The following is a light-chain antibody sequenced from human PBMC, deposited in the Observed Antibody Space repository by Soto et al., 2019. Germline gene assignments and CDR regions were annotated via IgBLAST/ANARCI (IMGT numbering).Light chain of an antibody. CDR3: ETWHSNTRV. J-gene: IGLJ3*02. CDR1: SGHSSYI. V-gene: IGLV4-60*02. Sequence: QSVLTQSSSASASLGSSVKLTCTLSSGHSSYIIAWHQQQPGKAPRYLMKLEGSGSYNKGSGVPDRFSGSSSGADRYLTISNLQFEDEADYYCETWHSNTRVFGGGTQLTVL. CDR2: LEGSGSY.